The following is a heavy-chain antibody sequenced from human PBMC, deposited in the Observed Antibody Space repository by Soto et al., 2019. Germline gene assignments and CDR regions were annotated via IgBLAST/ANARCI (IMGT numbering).Heavy chain of an antibody. V-gene: IGHV4-61*03. CDR2: ISYTGRT. J-gene: IGHJ6*02. CDR1: GDSVTSGSYY. Sequence: SETLSLTCIVSGDSVTSGSYYWTWLRQPPGKGLEWIGYISYTGRTKYNPSLQSRVTISVDTSKNDFSLNLSSVTAADTAVYFCAREWVLLPHYVMNVWGHGTAVTGSS. CDR3: AREWVLLPHYVMNV. D-gene: IGHD1-1*01.